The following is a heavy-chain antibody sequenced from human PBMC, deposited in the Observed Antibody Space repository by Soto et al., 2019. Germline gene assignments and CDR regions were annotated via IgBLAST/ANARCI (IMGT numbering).Heavy chain of an antibody. CDR1: GDSINNSHW. D-gene: IGHD6-13*01. CDR2: TYHSGTT. V-gene: IGHV4-4*02. J-gene: IGHJ5*02. CDR3: AREVNSSPARGPNWFDP. Sequence: QVQLQEPAPGLVQPSGTLSLTCAVSGDSINNSHWWSWVRQTPGKGLEWIGETYHSGTTNYNPSLKTRVTISIDKSKNQFSLKMNSVTAADTAVYYCAREVNSSPARGPNWFDPWGQGTLITVSS.